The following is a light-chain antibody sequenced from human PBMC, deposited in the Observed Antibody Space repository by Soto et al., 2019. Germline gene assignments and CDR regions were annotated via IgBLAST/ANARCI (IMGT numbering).Light chain of an antibody. CDR1: QSISSW. V-gene: IGKV1-5*01. Sequence: DIQMTQSPSTLSASVGDRVTITCRASQSISSWLAWYQQKPGKAPKLLIYDASSLESGVPSRFSGSGSRTDFTLTISSLQTDDVATYCCQQYKSYGLTFGGGTKVEIK. CDR3: QQYKSYGLT. CDR2: DAS. J-gene: IGKJ4*01.